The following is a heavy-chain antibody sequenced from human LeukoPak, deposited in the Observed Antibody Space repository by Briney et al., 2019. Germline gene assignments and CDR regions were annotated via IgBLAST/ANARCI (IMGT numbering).Heavy chain of an antibody. V-gene: IGHV3-23*01. D-gene: IGHD2-2*01. CDR3: ANPLQYCSSTSCYDLNYYYGMDV. CDR1: GFTFSSYA. Sequence: PGGSLRLSCAASGFTFSSYAMSWVRQAPGKGLEWVSAISGSGGSTYYADSVKGRFTISRDNSENTLYLQMNSLGAEDTAVYYCANPLQYCSSTSCYDLNYYYGMDVWGQGTTVTVSS. CDR2: ISGSGGST. J-gene: IGHJ6*02.